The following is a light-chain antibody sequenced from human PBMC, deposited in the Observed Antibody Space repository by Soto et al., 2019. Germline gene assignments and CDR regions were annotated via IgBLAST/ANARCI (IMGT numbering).Light chain of an antibody. CDR1: QSVSSSY. CDR3: QLYDISWT. Sequence: EIVLTQSPGSLSLSPGERATLSCRASQSVSSSYSAWYQQKPGQAPRLIIYGASSRATGIPDRISGSGSGKVFTLTIRSLERKDFALYYCQLYDISWTFGQGTKVDIK. V-gene: IGKV3-20*01. CDR2: GAS. J-gene: IGKJ1*01.